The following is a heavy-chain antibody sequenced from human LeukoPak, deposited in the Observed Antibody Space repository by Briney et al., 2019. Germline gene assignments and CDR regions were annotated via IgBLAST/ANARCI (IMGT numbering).Heavy chain of an antibody. CDR1: GFTFSSYS. V-gene: IGHV3-30*03. Sequence: GGSLRLSCAASGFTFSSYSMNWVRQAPGKGLEWLTLISYHGSNQEYTDSVKGRFTISRDNSKNTLFLQMNSLKTEDTAVYFCARSPERLGQGYLDSWGQGTLVTVSS. CDR2: ISYHGSNQ. D-gene: IGHD3/OR15-3a*01. J-gene: IGHJ4*02. CDR3: ARSPERLGQGYLDS.